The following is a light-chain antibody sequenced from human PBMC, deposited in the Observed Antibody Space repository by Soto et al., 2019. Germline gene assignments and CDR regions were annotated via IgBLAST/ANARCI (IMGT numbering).Light chain of an antibody. J-gene: IGKJ5*01. CDR3: QQRNNWPPIT. V-gene: IGKV3-11*01. CDR1: QSVGSNY. CDR2: DAS. Sequence: EIVLTQSPATLSLSPGERATLSCRAIQSVGSNYLAWYQQKPGQAPRLLIYDASGRASGIPDRFSGSGSETDFTLTITSLEPEDFAVYYCQQRNNWPPITFGQGTRLETK.